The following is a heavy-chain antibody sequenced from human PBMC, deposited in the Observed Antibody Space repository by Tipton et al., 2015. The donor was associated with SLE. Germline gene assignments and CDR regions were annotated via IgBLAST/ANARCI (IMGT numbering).Heavy chain of an antibody. J-gene: IGHJ3*02. CDR3: ARDGQQWLGDAFDI. D-gene: IGHD6-19*01. CDR1: GGSISSSSYY. CDR2: IYYSGST. Sequence: TLSLTCTVSGGSISSSSYYWGWIRQPPGKGLEWIGSIYYSGSTYYNPSLKSRVTISVDTSKNQFSLKLSSVTAADTAVYYCARDGQQWLGDAFDIWGQGTMVTVSS. V-gene: IGHV4-39*02.